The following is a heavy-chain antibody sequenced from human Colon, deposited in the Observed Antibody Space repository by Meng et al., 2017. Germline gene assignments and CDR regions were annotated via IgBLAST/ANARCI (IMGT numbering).Heavy chain of an antibody. V-gene: IGHV3-30*01. CDR2: TSHDETDK. Sequence: GGSLRLSCAASGFTFSDSAMHWVRQSPGKGLEWVALTSHDETDKFYADSVKGRFTISRDNSNNTLYLQMDSLRPEDTAVYFCARGLNIHRSYDDWGRGTLVTVSS. CDR1: GFTFSDSA. J-gene: IGHJ4*02. CDR3: ARGLNIHRSYDD. D-gene: IGHD5/OR15-5a*01.